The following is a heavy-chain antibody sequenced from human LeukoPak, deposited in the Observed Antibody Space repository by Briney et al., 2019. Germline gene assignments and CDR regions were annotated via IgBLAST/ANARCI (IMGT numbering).Heavy chain of an antibody. Sequence: PGGSLRLSCAASGFTFDDYAMHWVRQAPGKGLEWVSGISWNSGSIGYADSVKSRFTISRDNAKNSLYLQMNSLRAEDMALYYCAKERNGELDYWGQGTLVTVSS. CDR1: GFTFDDYA. D-gene: IGHD4-17*01. CDR2: ISWNSGSI. J-gene: IGHJ4*02. CDR3: AKERNGELDY. V-gene: IGHV3-9*03.